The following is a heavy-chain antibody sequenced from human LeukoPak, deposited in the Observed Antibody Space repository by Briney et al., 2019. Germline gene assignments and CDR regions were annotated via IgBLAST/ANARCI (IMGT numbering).Heavy chain of an antibody. CDR3: ARTGGSFYFYYYMDV. CDR2: ISYTGST. CDR1: GGSIRSSSYY. J-gene: IGHJ6*03. D-gene: IGHD1-26*01. V-gene: IGHV4-39*07. Sequence: SETLSLTCTVPGGSIRSSSYYWGWIRQPPGKGLEWIGSISYTGSTYYSPSLKSRVTISVDTSKNQFSLKLSSVTAADTAVYYCARTGGSFYFYYYMDVWGKGTTVTVSS.